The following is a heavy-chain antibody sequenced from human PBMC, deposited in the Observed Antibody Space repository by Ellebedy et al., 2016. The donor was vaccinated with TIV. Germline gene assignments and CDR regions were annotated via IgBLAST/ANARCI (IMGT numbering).Heavy chain of an antibody. D-gene: IGHD3-22*01. CDR3: ARAIGSGSSY. J-gene: IGHJ4*02. CDR2: INQDGSEI. CDR1: GFTFSSYW. Sequence: GGSLRLSXAASGFTFSSYWMHWVRQAPGKGLEWVANINQDGSEIHYVDSVKGRFTISRDNAENSLYLQMNSLRAEDTAVYYCARAIGSGSSYWGQGTLFTLSS. V-gene: IGHV3-7*01.